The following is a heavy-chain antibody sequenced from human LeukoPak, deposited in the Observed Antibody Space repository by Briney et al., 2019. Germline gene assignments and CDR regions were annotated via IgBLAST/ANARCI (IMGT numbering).Heavy chain of an antibody. CDR2: ISGSGGST. J-gene: IGHJ4*02. CDR1: GFTFSSYG. D-gene: IGHD3-10*01. V-gene: IGHV3-23*01. CDR3: ARGAYYYGSGKIFDY. Sequence: GGSLRLSCAASGFTFSSYGMSWVRQAPGKGLEWVSAISGSGGSTYYADSVKGRFTISRDNSKNTLYLQMNSLRAEDTAVYYCARGAYYYGSGKIFDYWGQGTLVTVSS.